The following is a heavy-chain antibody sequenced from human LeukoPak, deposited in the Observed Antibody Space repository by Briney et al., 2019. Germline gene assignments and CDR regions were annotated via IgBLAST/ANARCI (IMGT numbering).Heavy chain of an antibody. V-gene: IGHV3-7*01. CDR1: GFTFSSYW. CDR2: IKQDGSGK. Sequence: GGSLRLSCAASGFTFSSYWMSWVRQAPGKGLEWVANIKQDGSGKYYVDSVKGRFTISRDNAKNSLYLQMNSLRAEDTAVYYCARDTLDLSIWGGPNYYYYYMDVWGKGTTVTVSS. CDR3: ARDTLDLSIWGGPNYYYYYMDV. D-gene: IGHD3-16*01. J-gene: IGHJ6*03.